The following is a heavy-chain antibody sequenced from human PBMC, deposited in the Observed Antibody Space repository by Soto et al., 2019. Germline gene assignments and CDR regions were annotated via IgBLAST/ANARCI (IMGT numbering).Heavy chain of an antibody. V-gene: IGHV3-74*01. Sequence: PGGSLRLSCAASGFFFSNYWMHWVRQAPGKGLVWVSRIDTDGGGAIYADSVKGRFTISRDNAKNTLYLHMNSLRAEDTAVYYCASDLFGSGSFAYYYGMDVWGQGTTVTAP. CDR3: ASDLFGSGSFAYYYGMDV. CDR2: IDTDGGGA. CDR1: GFFFSNYW. D-gene: IGHD3-10*01. J-gene: IGHJ6*02.